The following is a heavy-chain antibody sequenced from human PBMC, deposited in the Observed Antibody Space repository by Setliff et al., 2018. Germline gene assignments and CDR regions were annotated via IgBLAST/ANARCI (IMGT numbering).Heavy chain of an antibody. V-gene: IGHV3-11*04. D-gene: IGHD5-18*01. CDR2: ISSSGSTI. Sequence: PGGSLRLSCAASGFTVSSDYMSWFRQAPGKGLEWVSYISSSGSTIYYADSVKGRFTTSRDNAKNSLYLQMNSLRAEDTAVYYCARGDRWGYSYGPYYYGMDVWGQGTTVTVSS. CDR3: ARGDRWGYSYGPYYYGMDV. J-gene: IGHJ6*02. CDR1: GFTVSSDY.